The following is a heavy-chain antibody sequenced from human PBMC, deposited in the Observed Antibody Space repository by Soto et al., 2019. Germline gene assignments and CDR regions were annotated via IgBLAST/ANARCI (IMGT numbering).Heavy chain of an antibody. Sequence: SQTLSLTCAISGDSVSSNSATWDWIRQSPSRGLEWLGRTYHRSQWYNDYAVSVKGRIIINPDTSKNQFSLQLSSVTPEDTAVYYCARTVARDYYYKGVDVWGQGTTVTVSS. CDR3: ARTVARDYYYKGVDV. CDR1: GDSVSSNSAT. J-gene: IGHJ6*02. V-gene: IGHV6-1*01. CDR2: TYHRSQWYN. D-gene: IGHD6-19*01.